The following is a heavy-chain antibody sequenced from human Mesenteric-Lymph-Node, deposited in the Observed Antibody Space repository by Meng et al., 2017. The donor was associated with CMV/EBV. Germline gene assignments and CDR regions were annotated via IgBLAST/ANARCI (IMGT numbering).Heavy chain of an antibody. CDR1: AFTFNTYW. D-gene: IGHD3-3*01. J-gene: IGHJ6*02. V-gene: IGHV3-30-3*01. CDR2: ISHDGSNK. Sequence: GGSLRLSCAASAFTFNTYWMSWVRQAPGKGLEWVAVISHDGSNKYYADSVKGRFTISRDNSKNTLSLQMNSLRAEDTAVYYCARDRNLGVVSATYYNYYGMDVWGQGTTVTVSS. CDR3: ARDRNLGVVSATYYNYYGMDV.